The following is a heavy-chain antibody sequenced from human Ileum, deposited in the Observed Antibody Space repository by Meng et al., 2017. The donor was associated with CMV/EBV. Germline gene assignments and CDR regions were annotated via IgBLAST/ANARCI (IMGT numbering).Heavy chain of an antibody. Sequence: GESLKISCAAAGFTLSNYGVHWVRQAPGKGLEWVASMSRDGNYKHYADSVKGRFTISRDNSKNTLYLQMNSLRTEDTAVYYCASDYYDDSGYGHWGQGTL. V-gene: IGHV3-30*04. CDR3: ASDYYDDSGYGH. CDR2: MSRDGNYK. D-gene: IGHD3-22*01. J-gene: IGHJ4*02. CDR1: GFTLSNYG.